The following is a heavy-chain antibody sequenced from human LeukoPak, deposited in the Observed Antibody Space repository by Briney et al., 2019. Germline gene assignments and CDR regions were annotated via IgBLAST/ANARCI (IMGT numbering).Heavy chain of an antibody. D-gene: IGHD3-22*01. J-gene: IGHJ4*02. CDR2: IHYSGTT. CDR3: ANLHYVSSGSNFDY. V-gene: IGHV4-59*11. Sequence: SETLSLTCTVSADSISSRYCSWIRQPPGKGLEWIGYIHYSGTTNYNPSLKSRVTISVDTSKKQFSLRLKSVTAADTAVYYCANLHYVSSGSNFDYWGQGTLVTVSS. CDR1: ADSISSRY.